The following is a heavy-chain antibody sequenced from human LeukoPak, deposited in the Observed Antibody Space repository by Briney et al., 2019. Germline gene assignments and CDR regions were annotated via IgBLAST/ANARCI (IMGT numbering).Heavy chain of an antibody. Sequence: GGSLRLSCAASGFTFSSYAMNWVRQAPGKGLEWVSAISGSGGGTYYADSVKGRFTISRDNSKNTLYLQMNSLRAEDTALYYCAKDPRYGSGSYYKSGWFDSWGQGTLVTVSS. CDR3: AKDPRYGSGSYYKSGWFDS. CDR2: ISGSGGGT. CDR1: GFTFSSYA. D-gene: IGHD3-10*01. V-gene: IGHV3-23*01. J-gene: IGHJ5*01.